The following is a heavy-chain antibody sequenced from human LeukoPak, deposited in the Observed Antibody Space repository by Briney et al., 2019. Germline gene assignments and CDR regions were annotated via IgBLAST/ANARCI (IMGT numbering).Heavy chain of an antibody. Sequence: GGSLRLSCAASGFSFSDYWMSWVRQAPGKGLEWVATIRNDGSDKYYVDSVKGRFTISRDNTKNSLSLEINSLRAEDTALYYCARVTSADKEDYWGQGTLVTVSS. CDR3: ARVTSADKEDY. CDR1: GFSFSDYW. D-gene: IGHD3-3*01. V-gene: IGHV3-7*01. CDR2: IRNDGSDK. J-gene: IGHJ4*02.